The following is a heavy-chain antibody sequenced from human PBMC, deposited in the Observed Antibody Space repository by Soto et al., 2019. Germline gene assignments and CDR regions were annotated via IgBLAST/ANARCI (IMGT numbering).Heavy chain of an antibody. V-gene: IGHV3-11*06. Sequence: GGSLRLSCAASGFTFSDYYMSWIRQAPGKGLEWVSYISSSSSYTNYADSVKGRFTISRDNAKNSLYLQMNGLRAEDTAVYYCARDRAYYDSSGLSYYFDYWGQGTLVTVSS. CDR2: ISSSSSYT. J-gene: IGHJ4*02. CDR3: ARDRAYYDSSGLSYYFDY. CDR1: GFTFSDYY. D-gene: IGHD3-22*01.